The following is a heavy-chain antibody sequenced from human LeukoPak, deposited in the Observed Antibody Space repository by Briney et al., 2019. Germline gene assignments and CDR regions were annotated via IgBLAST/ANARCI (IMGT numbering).Heavy chain of an antibody. V-gene: IGHV1-2*02. CDR1: GYTFTGYY. CDR2: INPNSGGT. J-gene: IGHJ4*02. D-gene: IGHD5-18*01. CDR3: AREAAWIQLWSRGYYFDY. Sequence: ASVKVSCKASGYTFTGYYMHWVRQAPGQGLEWMGWINPNSGGTNYAQKFQGRVTMTRDMSTSTVYMELSSLRSEDTAVYYCAREAAWIQLWSRGYYFDYWGQGTLVTVSS.